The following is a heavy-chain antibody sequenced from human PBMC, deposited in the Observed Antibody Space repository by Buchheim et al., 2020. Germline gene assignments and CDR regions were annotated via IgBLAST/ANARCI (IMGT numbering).Heavy chain of an antibody. V-gene: IGHV3-7*03. CDR3: ARSRAYDSRDYYRDVYFDY. D-gene: IGHD3-22*01. CDR2: INQDGNGN. Sequence: EVQLVESGGGLVQPGGSLRLSCAASEFTFSSFWMSWVRQAPGKGLEWVASINQDGNGNYYVDSVKGRFTISRDNAKNSLYLQMNSLRAEDTAVYYCARSRAYDSRDYYRDVYFDYWGQGTL. CDR1: EFTFSSFW. J-gene: IGHJ4*02.